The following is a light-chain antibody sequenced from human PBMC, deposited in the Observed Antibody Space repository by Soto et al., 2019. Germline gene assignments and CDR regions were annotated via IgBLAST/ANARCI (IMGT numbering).Light chain of an antibody. CDR1: QSISSN. Sequence: DIQMTQSPSSLSASEGDRVTITCRASQSISSNLNWYQQKPGKAPKLVMYAASSLESGVPSRFGGSGSGTDFTLTISSLQPEDFAAYYCQQSYSIPLTFVGGTKVEIK. V-gene: IGKV1-39*01. J-gene: IGKJ4*01. CDR2: AAS. CDR3: QQSYSIPLT.